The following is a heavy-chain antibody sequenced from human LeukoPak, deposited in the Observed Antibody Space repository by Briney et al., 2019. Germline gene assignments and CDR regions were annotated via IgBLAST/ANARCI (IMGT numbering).Heavy chain of an antibody. Sequence: ASVKVSCKASGYTFTGYYMHWVRQAPGQGLEWMGWINPNSGGTNYAQKFQGRVTMTRDTSTSTVYMEVSSLRSEDTAVYYCARGPSLGLDLWFGLEGYWGQGTLVTVSS. D-gene: IGHD3-10*01. CDR1: GYTFTGYY. CDR3: ARGPSLGLDLWFGLEGY. J-gene: IGHJ4*02. CDR2: INPNSGGT. V-gene: IGHV1-2*02.